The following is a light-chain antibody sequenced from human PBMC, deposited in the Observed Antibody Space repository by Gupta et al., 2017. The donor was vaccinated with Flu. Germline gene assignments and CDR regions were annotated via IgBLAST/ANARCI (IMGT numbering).Light chain of an antibody. CDR1: SSNIGAGYD. CDR2: GNN. Sequence: QSVLTQPSSVSGAPGQRITISCAGTSSNIGAGYDVHWYQQLPGTAPKLLIPGNNNGPSGVPDRFSGSRSDTSASLAISGLQAEDEAVYYCQSYDGSLNPKVIFGGGTKVTVL. V-gene: IGLV1-40*01. J-gene: IGLJ2*01. CDR3: QSYDGSLNPKVI.